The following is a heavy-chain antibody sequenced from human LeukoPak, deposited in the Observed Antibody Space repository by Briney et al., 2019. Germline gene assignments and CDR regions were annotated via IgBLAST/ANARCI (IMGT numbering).Heavy chain of an antibody. D-gene: IGHD3-10*01. J-gene: IGHJ4*02. V-gene: IGHV3-21*01. Sequence: GGSLRLSCAASGFTSSSYSMNWVRQAPGKGLEWVSSISSSSSYIYYADSVKGRFTISRDNAKNSLYLQMNSLRAEDTAVYYCARSVLLWFGDSNGVWGQGTLVTVSS. CDR3: ARSVLLWFGDSNGV. CDR1: GFTSSSYS. CDR2: ISSSSSYI.